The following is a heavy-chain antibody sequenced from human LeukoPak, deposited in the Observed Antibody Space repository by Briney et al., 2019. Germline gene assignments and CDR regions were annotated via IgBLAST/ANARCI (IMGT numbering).Heavy chain of an antibody. V-gene: IGHV4-38-2*02. CDR2: IYHSGST. CDR3: AREQWLATEAYNWFDP. D-gene: IGHD6-19*01. J-gene: IGHJ5*02. CDR1: GYSISSGYY. Sequence: PSETLSLTCAVSGYSISSGYYWGWIRQPPGKGLEWIGSIYHSGSTYYNPSLKSRVTISVDTSKNQFSLKLSSVTAADTAVYYCAREQWLATEAYNWFDPWGQGTLVTVSS.